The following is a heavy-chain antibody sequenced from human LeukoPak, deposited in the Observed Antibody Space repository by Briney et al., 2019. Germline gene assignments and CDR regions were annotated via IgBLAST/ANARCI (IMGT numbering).Heavy chain of an antibody. CDR2: IWYGGSNK. CDR1: GFTVSSNY. J-gene: IGHJ3*02. Sequence: PGGSLRLSCAASGFTVSSNYMSWVRQAPGKGLEWVAVIWYGGSNKYYADSVKGRFTISRDNSKNTLYLQMNSLRAEDTAVYYCAKEDYVGGGAFDIWGQGTMVTVSS. V-gene: IGHV3-30*02. D-gene: IGHD4-17*01. CDR3: AKEDYVGGGAFDI.